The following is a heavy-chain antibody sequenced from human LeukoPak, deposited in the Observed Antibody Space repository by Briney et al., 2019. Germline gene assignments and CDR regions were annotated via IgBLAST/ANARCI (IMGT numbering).Heavy chain of an antibody. CDR1: GFTFSSYW. J-gene: IGHJ4*02. D-gene: IGHD2-8*02. CDR3: ARDPRGGTVDY. CDR2: INSDGSST. V-gene: IGHV3-74*01. Sequence: EGSLRLSCAVSGFTFSSYWMHWVRQAPGKGLVWVSRINSDGSSTDYADSVKGRLTISRDNAKNTLYLQMNSLRAEDTAVYYCARDPRGGTVDYWGQGTLVTVSS.